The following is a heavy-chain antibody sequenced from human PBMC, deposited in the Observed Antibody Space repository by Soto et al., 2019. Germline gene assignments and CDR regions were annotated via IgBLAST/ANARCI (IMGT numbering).Heavy chain of an antibody. CDR2: IIPMLNKA. V-gene: IGHV1-69*01. J-gene: IGHJ4*02. CDR1: GGTFNRHA. CDR3: ARDQGGTRGYSVYDDVDY. Sequence: HVQLVQSGAEVKKPGSAVKVSCRASGGTFNRHAISWVRQAPGQGLEWMGGIIPMLNKANYVEKLQGRVTIAADDSRTAVYMELSSLTSEATAVYFGARDQGGTRGYSVYDDVDYGGQGTLVTVSS. D-gene: IGHD5-12*01.